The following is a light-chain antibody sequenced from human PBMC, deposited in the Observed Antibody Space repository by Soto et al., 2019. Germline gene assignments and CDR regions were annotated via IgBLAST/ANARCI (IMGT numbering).Light chain of an antibody. V-gene: IGKV3-11*01. Sequence: EIVLTQSPATLSLSPGERATLSCRASQSVSSYLAWYQQKPGQAPRLLIYDASNRATGIPARFSGSGSGTDFTLTISRLEPEDFAVYYCQQYNNWPDTFGQGTRLEIK. J-gene: IGKJ5*01. CDR2: DAS. CDR1: QSVSSY. CDR3: QQYNNWPDT.